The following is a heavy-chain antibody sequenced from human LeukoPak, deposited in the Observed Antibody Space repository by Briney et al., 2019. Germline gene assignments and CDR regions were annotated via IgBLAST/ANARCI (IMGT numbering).Heavy chain of an antibody. D-gene: IGHD3-22*01. J-gene: IGHJ4*02. CDR1: GYTFTSYG. CDR3: ARVGYYESSGYYEY. V-gene: IGHV1-18*01. Sequence: EASVKVSCKASGYTFTSYGISWVRQAPGQGLEWMGWISAYNGNTNYAQKLQGRVTMTTDTSTSTAYMELRSLRSDDTAVYYCARVGYYESSGYYEYWGQGTLVTVSS. CDR2: ISAYNGNT.